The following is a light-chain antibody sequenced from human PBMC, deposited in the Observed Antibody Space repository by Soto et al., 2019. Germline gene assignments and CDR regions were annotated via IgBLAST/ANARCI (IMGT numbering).Light chain of an antibody. CDR1: QGISNY. CDR3: LQHNSYPWT. CDR2: VAS. Sequence: IQMTQSPSAMSASVGDRVTITCRASQGISNYLAWFQQKPGKVPKRLIYVASSLESGVPSRFSVSGSGTEFNLTISSLQPEDFATYYCLQHNSYPWTFGQGTKVEIK. V-gene: IGKV1-17*03. J-gene: IGKJ1*01.